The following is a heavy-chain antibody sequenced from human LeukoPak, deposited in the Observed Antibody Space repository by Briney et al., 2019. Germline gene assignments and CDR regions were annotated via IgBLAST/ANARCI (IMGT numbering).Heavy chain of an antibody. CDR3: SRLFVPATRFGF. CDR2: IYHSGRT. CDR1: GYSISSGYY. Sequence: SETLSLTCTVSGYSISSGYYRGWIRQPPGKGLEWIGSIYHSGRTFYTQSLKSRVTITVDTSKNQVSLKLTSVTAEDTAVYYFSRLFVPATRFGFWGQGTLVTVSS. V-gene: IGHV4-38-2*02. D-gene: IGHD5-24*01. J-gene: IGHJ4*02.